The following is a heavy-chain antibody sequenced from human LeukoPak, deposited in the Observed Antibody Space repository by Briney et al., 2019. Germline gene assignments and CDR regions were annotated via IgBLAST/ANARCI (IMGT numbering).Heavy chain of an antibody. V-gene: IGHV3-30*04. CDR2: ISYDGSNK. CDR1: GFTFSSYA. Sequence: GGSLRLFCAASGFTFSSYAMHWVRRPPGKGLEGGAVISYDGSNKYYADSVKGRFTISRDNSKNTLYLQMNSLRAEDTAVYYCARDGDIVVVPAEHYYYYYYMDVWGKGTTVTVSS. CDR3: ARDGDIVVVPAEHYYYYYYMDV. J-gene: IGHJ6*03. D-gene: IGHD2-2*01.